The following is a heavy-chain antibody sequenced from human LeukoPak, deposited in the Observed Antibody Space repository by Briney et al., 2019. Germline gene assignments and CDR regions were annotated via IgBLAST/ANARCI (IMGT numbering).Heavy chain of an antibody. Sequence: SETLSLTCTVSGGSISSYYWSWVRQPPGKGLEWIGYIYYSGSTNYNPSPTSRVTISVDTSKNKLSLKLSSVTAADTAVYYCANVAVDGTRLDYWGQGSLVTVSS. CDR1: GGSISSYY. V-gene: IGHV4-59*01. J-gene: IGHJ4*02. CDR3: ANVAVDGTRLDY. CDR2: IYYSGST. D-gene: IGHD6-19*01.